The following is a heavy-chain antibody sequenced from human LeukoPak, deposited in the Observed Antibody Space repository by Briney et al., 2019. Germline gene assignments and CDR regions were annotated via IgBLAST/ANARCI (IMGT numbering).Heavy chain of an antibody. CDR1: GSPFTGYY. J-gene: IGHJ6*03. CDR3: ARVVVPTAITRLGLQYYYYMDV. D-gene: IGHD2-2*01. CDR2: INPNSGGA. Sequence: GASVKVSCTASGSPFTGYYMLWVRQAPGQGLEWRGGINPNSGGANSEQTYPGRSTMTRDTSISIAYMELSRPRSDDTAVYYCARVVVPTAITRLGLQYYYYMDVWGKGTTVTISS. V-gene: IGHV1-2*02.